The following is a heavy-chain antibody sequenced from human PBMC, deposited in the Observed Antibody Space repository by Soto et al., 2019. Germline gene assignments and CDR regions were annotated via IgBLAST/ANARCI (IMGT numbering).Heavy chain of an antibody. CDR3: ARAPAFHYDILTGYYNVNYFDY. J-gene: IGHJ4*02. V-gene: IGHV1-46*01. Sequence: GPSVKVSCKASGYTFTSYYMHWVRQAPGQGLEWMGIINPSGGSTSYAQKFQGRVTMTRDTSTSTVYMELSSLRSEDTAVYYCARAPAFHYDILTGYYNVNYFDYWGQGTLVTVSS. D-gene: IGHD3-9*01. CDR1: GYTFTSYY. CDR2: INPSGGST.